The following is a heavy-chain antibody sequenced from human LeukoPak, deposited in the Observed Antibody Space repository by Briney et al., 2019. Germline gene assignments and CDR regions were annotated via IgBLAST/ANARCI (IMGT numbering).Heavy chain of an antibody. J-gene: IGHJ4*02. V-gene: IGHV4-61*02. Sequence: SSQTLSLTCTVSGGSISSGSYYWSWIRQPAGKGLEWIGRIYTSGSTNYNPSLKSRVTISVDTSKNQFSLKLSSVTAADTAVYYCARELRGYVIVYWGQGTLVTVSS. CDR3: ARELRGYVIVY. CDR2: IYTSGST. D-gene: IGHD1-1*01. CDR1: GGSISSGSYY.